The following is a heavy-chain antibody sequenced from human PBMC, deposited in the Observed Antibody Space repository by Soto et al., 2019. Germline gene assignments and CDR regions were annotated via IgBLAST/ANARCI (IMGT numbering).Heavy chain of an antibody. J-gene: IGHJ6*02. V-gene: IGHV4-59*01. D-gene: IGHD6-13*01. CDR2: IYYSGST. CDR3: ARGSIAAAGNYYYCGMDV. Sequence: QVQLQESGPGLVKPSETLSLTCTVSGGSISSYYWSWIRQPPGKGLEWIGYIYYSGSTNYNPSLKSRVTISVDTSKNQYSLKLSSVTAADTAVYYCARGSIAAAGNYYYCGMDVWGQGTTVTVSS. CDR1: GGSISSYY.